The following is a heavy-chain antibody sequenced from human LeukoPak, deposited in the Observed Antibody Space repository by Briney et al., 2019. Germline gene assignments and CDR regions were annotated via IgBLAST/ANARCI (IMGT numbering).Heavy chain of an antibody. D-gene: IGHD5-18*01. CDR1: GFTFSSYS. CDR3: ARGVGGYSYGTDY. V-gene: IGHV3-21*01. CDR2: ISSSSSYI. J-gene: IGHJ4*02. Sequence: GGSLRLSCAASGFTFSSYSMNWVRQAPGKGLEWVSSISSSSSYIYYADSVKGRFTISRDNAKNSLYLQMNSLRAEDTAVYYCARGVGGYSYGTDYWGQGTLVTVSS.